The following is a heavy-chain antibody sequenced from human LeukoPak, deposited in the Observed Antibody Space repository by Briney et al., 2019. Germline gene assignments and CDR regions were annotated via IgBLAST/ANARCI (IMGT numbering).Heavy chain of an antibody. Sequence: GGSLRLSCAASGFTFSRYWMHWVRQVPGKGLVWVSRINSDGRRTSYADSVKCRFTISRDNAKNTLYLQMNSLRAEDTAVYYCARDRESAFDIWGQGTMVTVSS. V-gene: IGHV3-74*01. J-gene: IGHJ3*02. CDR3: ARDRESAFDI. CDR2: INSDGRRT. D-gene: IGHD3-10*01. CDR1: GFTFSRYW.